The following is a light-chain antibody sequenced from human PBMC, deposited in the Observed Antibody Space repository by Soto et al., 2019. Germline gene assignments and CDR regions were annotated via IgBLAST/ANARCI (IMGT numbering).Light chain of an antibody. J-gene: IGLJ1*01. CDR2: DVS. Sequence: QSALTQPPSVSGSPGQSVTISCSGSSRDIGSHNSVSWYKQAPGTPPKLIISDVSGRPSGVPDRLSESKSGTTASLTISGLQPEDEGDYYCSSYISSATSHVFGTGTKLTVL. V-gene: IGLV2-18*02. CDR3: SSYISSATSHV. CDR1: SRDIGSHNS.